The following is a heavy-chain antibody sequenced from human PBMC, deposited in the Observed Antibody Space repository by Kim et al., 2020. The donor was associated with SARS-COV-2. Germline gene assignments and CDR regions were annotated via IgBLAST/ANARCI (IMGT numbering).Heavy chain of an antibody. CDR1: GFIFSNYG. Sequence: GGSLRLSCAASGFIFSNYGMHWVRQAPGKGLEWVAVIWYDGSKKYYVDSVKGRFTISRDNSKNTLYLQMNSLRAEDTAVYYCARDGDNGDSDNDYWGQGTLVTVSS. CDR2: IWYDGSKK. CDR3: ARDGDNGDSDNDY. D-gene: IGHD4-17*01. J-gene: IGHJ4*02. V-gene: IGHV3-33*01.